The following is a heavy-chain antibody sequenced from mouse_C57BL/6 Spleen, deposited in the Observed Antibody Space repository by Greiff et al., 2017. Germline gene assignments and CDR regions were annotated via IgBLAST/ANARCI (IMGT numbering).Heavy chain of an antibody. Sequence: EVQLQESGPELVKPGDSVKISCKASGYSFTGYFMNWVMQSHGKSLEWIGRINPYNGDTFYNQKFKGKATLTVDKSSSTAHMELRILTCEDSAVYYCARSEGGDYWGQGTTLTVSS. CDR1: GYSFTGYF. J-gene: IGHJ2*01. CDR2: INPYNGDT. V-gene: IGHV1-20*01. CDR3: ARSEGGDY.